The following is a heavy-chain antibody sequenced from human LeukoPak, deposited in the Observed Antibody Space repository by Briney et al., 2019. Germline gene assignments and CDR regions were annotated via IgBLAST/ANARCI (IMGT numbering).Heavy chain of an antibody. D-gene: IGHD1-26*01. CDR3: ARDTIIVGATAYGMDV. Sequence: ASVKVSCKASGYTVTSDTMNWVRQAPGQGLEWMGWISAYNGNTNYAQKLQGRVTMTTDTSTSTAYMELRSLRSDDTAVYYCARDTIIVGATAYGMDVWGQGTTVTVSS. J-gene: IGHJ6*02. CDR2: ISAYNGNT. V-gene: IGHV1-18*04. CDR1: GYTVTSDT.